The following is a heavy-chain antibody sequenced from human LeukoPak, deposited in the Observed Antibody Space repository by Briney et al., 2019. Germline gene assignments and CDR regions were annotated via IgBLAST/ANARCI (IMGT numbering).Heavy chain of an antibody. D-gene: IGHD1-26*01. CDR2: IIPNSGGT. Sequence: ASVKVSCKASGYTFTGYHMHWVRQAPGQGLEWMGWIIPNSGGTHYAQKFQGRVIMTRDTSISTAYMELSRLRSDDTAIYFCGGGIVGSTTDDFDVWGQGTMVTVSS. CDR1: GYTFTGYH. V-gene: IGHV1-2*02. J-gene: IGHJ3*01. CDR3: GGGIVGSTTDDFDV.